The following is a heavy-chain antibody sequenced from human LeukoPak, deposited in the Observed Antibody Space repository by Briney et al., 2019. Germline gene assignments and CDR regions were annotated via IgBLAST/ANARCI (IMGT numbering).Heavy chain of an antibody. V-gene: IGHV3-7*01. CDR1: GFTFSTYS. D-gene: IGHD4-17*01. CDR2: INQDGGQK. J-gene: IGHJ4*02. Sequence: PGGSLRLSCAASGFTFSTYSMNWVRQAPGKGLEWVANINQDGGQKYYLDSVKGRFTISRDNADNSLYLQMDGLRAEDTAVYYCATNTRAYAVLLAYWGQGTLVTVSS. CDR3: ATNTRAYAVLLAY.